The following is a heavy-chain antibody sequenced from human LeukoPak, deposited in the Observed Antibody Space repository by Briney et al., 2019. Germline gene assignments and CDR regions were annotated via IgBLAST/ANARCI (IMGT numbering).Heavy chain of an antibody. CDR3: AREQWLVLNYFDS. CDR1: GFTFSSYS. D-gene: IGHD6-19*01. V-gene: IGHV3-21*01. Sequence: GGSLRLSCAASGFTFSSYSMNWVRQAPGKGLEWVSSISSSSSYIYYADSVKGRFTISRDNSKNTLYLQMNSLRAEDTAVYYCAREQWLVLNYFDSWGQGTLVTVSS. J-gene: IGHJ4*02. CDR2: ISSSSSYI.